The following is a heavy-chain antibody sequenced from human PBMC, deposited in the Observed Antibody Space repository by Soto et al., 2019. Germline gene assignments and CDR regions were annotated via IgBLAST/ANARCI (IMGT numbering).Heavy chain of an antibody. J-gene: IGHJ4*02. CDR2: IYHSGNT. CDR3: ARRWGEGRVDY. CDR1: GGSIAISNW. Sequence: QVQLQGPGPGLVKPSGPLSPTCAVSGGSIAISNWWSWVRHPPGKGLEWIGEIYHSGNTNYNPSLKSRVTMAVDKSRNQFSLKLSSETAADTAVYYCARRWGEGRVDYWGQGTLVTVSS. V-gene: IGHV4-4*02. D-gene: IGHD3-10*01.